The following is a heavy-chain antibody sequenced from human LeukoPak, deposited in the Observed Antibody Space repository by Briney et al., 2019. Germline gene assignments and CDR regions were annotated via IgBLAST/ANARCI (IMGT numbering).Heavy chain of an antibody. Sequence: SETLSLTCTVSGGSFSGYYWSWIRQPPGKGLEWIGEINHSGSTNYNPSLKSRVTISVDTSKNQFSLKLSSVTAADTAVYYCARGARYSSGWYDYWGQGTLVTVSS. CDR1: GGSFSGYY. V-gene: IGHV4-34*01. D-gene: IGHD6-19*01. CDR2: INHSGST. CDR3: ARGARYSSGWYDY. J-gene: IGHJ4*02.